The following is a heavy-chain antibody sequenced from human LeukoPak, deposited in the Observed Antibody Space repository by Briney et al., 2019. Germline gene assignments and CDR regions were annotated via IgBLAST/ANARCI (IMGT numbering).Heavy chain of an antibody. J-gene: IGHJ6*03. V-gene: IGHV1-2*02. D-gene: IGHD1-1*01. CDR3: ARDLGLEPGPYPSYYYYYYYMDV. Sequence: ASVKVSCKASGYTFTGYYMHWVRQAPGQGLEWMGWINPNSGGTNYAQKFQGRVTMTRDTSISTAYIELSRLRSDDTAVYYCARDLGLEPGPYPSYYYYYYYMDVWSKGTTVTVSS. CDR2: INPNSGGT. CDR1: GYTFTGYY.